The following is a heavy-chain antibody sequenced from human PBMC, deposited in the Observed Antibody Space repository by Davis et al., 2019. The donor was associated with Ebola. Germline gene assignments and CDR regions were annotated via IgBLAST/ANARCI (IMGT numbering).Heavy chain of an antibody. D-gene: IGHD5-12*01. CDR1: GGSFSGYY. J-gene: IGHJ4*02. V-gene: IGHV4-34*01. CDR2: INHSGST. Sequence: GSLRLSCAVYGGSFSGYYWSWIRQPPGKGLEWIGEINHSGSTNYNPSLKTRVTISVDTSKNQFSLKLSSVTAADTAVYYCARGRGYSGYERYDYWGQGTLVTVSS. CDR3: ARGRGYSGYERYDY.